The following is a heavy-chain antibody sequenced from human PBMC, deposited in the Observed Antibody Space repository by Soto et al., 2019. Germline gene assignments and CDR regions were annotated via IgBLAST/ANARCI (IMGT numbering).Heavy chain of an antibody. Sequence: PSETLSLTCSVSGGSISSRTFWWAWNRQPPGKGLEWIGDMYYSGSTYSSPSLKSRVTLSVDTSKNQLSLKLNSVTAADTAVYYCARHPRDDYNYGGSGIFDYWGQGTLVTVSS. J-gene: IGHJ4*02. CDR1: GGSISSRTFW. D-gene: IGHD4-4*01. CDR3: ARHPRDDYNYGGSGIFDY. V-gene: IGHV4-39*01. CDR2: MYYSGST.